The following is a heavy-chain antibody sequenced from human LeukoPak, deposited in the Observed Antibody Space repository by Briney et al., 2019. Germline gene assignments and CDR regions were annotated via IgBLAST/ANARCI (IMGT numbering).Heavy chain of an antibody. CDR2: IYSGDNT. Sequence: GGSLRLSCAASGFTVSNNYMSWVRQAPGKELEWVSVIYSGDNTYYVESVKGRFTISRDNSKNKLFLQMNRLRAEDTAVYYCAGRRVLDASFDYWGQGTLVTVSS. CDR3: AGRRVLDASFDY. V-gene: IGHV3-66*02. J-gene: IGHJ4*02. D-gene: IGHD3-16*01. CDR1: GFTVSNNY.